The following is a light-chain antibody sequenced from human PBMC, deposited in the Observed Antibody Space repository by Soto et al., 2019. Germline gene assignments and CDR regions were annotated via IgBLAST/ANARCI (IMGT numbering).Light chain of an antibody. CDR1: QSISSW. Sequence: DIQMTQSPSTLSASVGDRVTITCRASQSISSWLAWYQQKPGKAPKLLIYDASSLESGVPSRFSGSGSGTEFTLTISSLQPDDFATYYCQQYNSYIAFGQGIRLEIK. CDR3: QQYNSYIA. V-gene: IGKV1-5*01. J-gene: IGKJ5*01. CDR2: DAS.